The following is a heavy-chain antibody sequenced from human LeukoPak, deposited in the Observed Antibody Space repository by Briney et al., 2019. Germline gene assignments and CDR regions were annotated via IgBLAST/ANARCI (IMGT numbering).Heavy chain of an antibody. CDR3: ARTRITMIVPQTHWYFDL. V-gene: IGHV4-34*01. J-gene: IGHJ2*01. CDR2: ISHSGST. CDR1: GGSFSGYY. D-gene: IGHD3-22*01. Sequence: SETLSLTCAVYGGSFSGYYWSWIRQPPGKGLEWIGEISHSGSTNYNPSLKSRVTISVDTSKNQFSLKLSSVTAADTAVYYCARTRITMIVPQTHWYFDLWGRGTLVTVSS.